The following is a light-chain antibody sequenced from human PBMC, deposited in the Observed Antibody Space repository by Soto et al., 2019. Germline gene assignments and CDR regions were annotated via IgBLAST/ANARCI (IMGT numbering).Light chain of an antibody. V-gene: IGLV2-11*01. CDR2: DVS. Sequence: QSALTQPRSVSGSPGQSVTISCTGTSSDLDVYNYVSWYQQYPGKAPKLIIYDVSKRPSGVPDRFSGPRSGRTASLTISGLQAEDEADYHCCSYAGSYTYVFGGGTKLTVL. CDR3: CSYAGSYTYV. J-gene: IGLJ1*01. CDR1: SSDLDVYNY.